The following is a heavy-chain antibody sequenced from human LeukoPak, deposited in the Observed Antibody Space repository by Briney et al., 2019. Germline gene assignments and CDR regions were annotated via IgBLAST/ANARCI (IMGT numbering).Heavy chain of an antibody. Sequence: SATLSLTCAVSGGPFSGYFWSWIRPSSGKGLEWIGEIHNSGTTNYNPSLNSRVTISEDTSKNQFYLNLSSVTAADTAVYYCARRYYYNLGSFPFDFWGQGTLVTVSS. CDR3: ARRYYYNLGSFPFDF. V-gene: IGHV4-34*01. CDR2: IHNSGTT. CDR1: GGPFSGYF. D-gene: IGHD3-10*01. J-gene: IGHJ4*02.